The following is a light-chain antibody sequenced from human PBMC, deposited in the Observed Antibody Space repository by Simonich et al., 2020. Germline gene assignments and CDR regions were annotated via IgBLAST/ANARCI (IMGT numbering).Light chain of an antibody. CDR2: KAS. J-gene: IGKJ2*01. V-gene: IGKV1-5*03. Sequence: DIQMTQSPSTLSASVGDRVTITCRANQSISSWLAWYQQKPGKAPKLLIYKASSLESGVPSRFSGSGSGTEFTLTISSLQPDDFATYYCQQYNSYHTFGQGTKLEIK. CDR3: QQYNSYHT. CDR1: QSISSW.